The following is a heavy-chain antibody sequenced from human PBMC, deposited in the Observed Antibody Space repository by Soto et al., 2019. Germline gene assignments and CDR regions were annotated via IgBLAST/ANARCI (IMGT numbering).Heavy chain of an antibody. D-gene: IGHD2-21*01. CDR1: GLTFSTYA. Sequence: EVQLLESGGGLVQPGGSLRLSCAASGLTFSTYAMSWVRQAPGKGLEWVSRVSAPGSRTYYADSVKGRFTISRDNSKDTLFLQMNSLRAEDTAIYYCAKAIGSLDPFHIWGQGTMVTVSS. CDR2: VSAPGSRT. CDR3: AKAIGSLDPFHI. J-gene: IGHJ3*02. V-gene: IGHV3-23*01.